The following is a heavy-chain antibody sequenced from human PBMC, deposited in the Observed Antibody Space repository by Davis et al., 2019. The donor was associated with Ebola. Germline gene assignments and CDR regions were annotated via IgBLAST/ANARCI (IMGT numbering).Heavy chain of an antibody. CDR3: ARGRTYYDYIWGSYRTAAEIDY. CDR2: VYYSGSS. J-gene: IGHJ4*02. CDR1: GGSISSYY. V-gene: IGHV4-59*12. D-gene: IGHD3-16*02. Sequence: MPSETLSLTCTVSGGSISSYYWTWIRQPPGKGLEWIGNVYYSGSSNYNPSLRSRVTISVDTSKNQFSLKLSSVTAADTAVYYCARGRTYYDYIWGSYRTAAEIDYWGQGTLVTVSS.